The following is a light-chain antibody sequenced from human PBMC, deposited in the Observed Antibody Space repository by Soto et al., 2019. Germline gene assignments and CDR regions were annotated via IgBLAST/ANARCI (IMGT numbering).Light chain of an antibody. Sequence: QSPGTLSLSPXXXXTLXXXXXXXVSSDYLXGYQQHPGQAPRLLIYDASSRATGVPDRFRGSGSATDFTLTISRLEPEDFAVYYCQQYGFSPQTFGQGTRVEVK. CDR3: QQYGFSPQT. CDR2: DAS. V-gene: IGKV3-20*01. CDR1: XXVSSDY. J-gene: IGKJ1*01.